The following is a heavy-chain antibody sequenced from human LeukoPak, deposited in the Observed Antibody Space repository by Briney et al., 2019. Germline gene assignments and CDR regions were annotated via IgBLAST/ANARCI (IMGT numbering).Heavy chain of an antibody. CDR3: ARDCSGGRCYNGIVAGMDV. D-gene: IGHD2-15*01. J-gene: IGHJ6*02. V-gene: IGHV4-34*01. Sequence: PSETLSLTCAVYGGSFSGYYWSWIRQPPGKGLEWIGEINHSGSTNYNPSLKSRVTMSVDTSKNQLSLNLSSVTAADTAAYYCARDCSGGRCYNGIVAGMDVWGQGTTVTVSS. CDR2: INHSGST. CDR1: GGSFSGYY.